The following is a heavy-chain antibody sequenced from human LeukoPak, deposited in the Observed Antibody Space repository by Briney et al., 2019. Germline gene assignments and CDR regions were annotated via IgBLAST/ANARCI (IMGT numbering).Heavy chain of an antibody. J-gene: IGHJ5*02. Sequence: GGSLRLSCAAFGFTFSSYAMSWVRQAPGKGLEWVSAISGSGYSTYSADSVKGRFTSSRDNSKNTLYPQMNSLRAEDTAVDYCAKGRAVSIVGAAPYNWFDPWRQGTLVTVSS. V-gene: IGHV3-23*01. CDR2: ISGSGYST. CDR1: GFTFSSYA. CDR3: AKGRAVSIVGAAPYNWFDP. D-gene: IGHD3-3*01.